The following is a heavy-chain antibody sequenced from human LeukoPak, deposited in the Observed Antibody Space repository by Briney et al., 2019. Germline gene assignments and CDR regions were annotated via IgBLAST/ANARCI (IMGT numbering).Heavy chain of an antibody. Sequence: SETLSLTCAVYGGSFSGYYWSWIRQPPGKGLEWIGEINHSGSTNYNPSLKSRVTVSVDTSKNQFSLKLTSVTAADTAIYYCASQTKYSSGWLPSFDCWGQGTLVTVSS. J-gene: IGHJ4*02. CDR2: INHSGST. CDR3: ASQTKYSSGWLPSFDC. V-gene: IGHV4-34*01. CDR1: GGSFSGYY. D-gene: IGHD6-19*01.